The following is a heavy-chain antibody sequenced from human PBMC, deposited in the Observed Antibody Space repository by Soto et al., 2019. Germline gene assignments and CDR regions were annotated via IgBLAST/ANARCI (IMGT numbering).Heavy chain of an antibody. CDR2: ISVYNGNT. J-gene: IGHJ4*02. CDR3: ARTQTAMVIELDY. V-gene: IGHV1-18*01. CDR1: GYTFTSYD. D-gene: IGHD5-18*01. Sequence: GXSVKVSLNATGYTFTSYDISWVRHPPGQGLEWMGWISVYNGNTNYAQKFQGRVTMTTDTSTSTAYMELRSLRSDDTAVYYCARTQTAMVIELDYWGQGTLVTVSS.